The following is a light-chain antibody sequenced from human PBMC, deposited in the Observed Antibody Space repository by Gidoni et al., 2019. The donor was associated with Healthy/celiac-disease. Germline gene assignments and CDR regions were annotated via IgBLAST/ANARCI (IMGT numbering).Light chain of an antibody. Sequence: DIVMTQSPESLTVSLGERATINCKSSQSVLYNSNNKNYLTWYQQKPGQPPKLLIYWASTRESGVPDRFSGSGSGTDFTLTISSLQAEDVAVYYCQQYYSTPWTFGHXTKVEIK. V-gene: IGKV4-1*01. CDR2: WAS. CDR3: QQYYSTPWT. J-gene: IGKJ1*01. CDR1: QSVLYNSNNKNY.